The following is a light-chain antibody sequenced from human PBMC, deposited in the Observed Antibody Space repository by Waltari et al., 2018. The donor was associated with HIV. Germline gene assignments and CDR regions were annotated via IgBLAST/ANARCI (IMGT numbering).Light chain of an antibody. J-gene: IGKJ3*01. Sequence: NVLTQSPGSRSLSPGDTAILSCRASQSISDNYLAWYQQKTGQAPRLLMYGVSTRATGIPDRFSGSGSGTDFTLTITGLEPEDFAFYFCQQYAFSSFSFGPGTKVAIK. V-gene: IGKV3-20*01. CDR3: QQYAFSSFS. CDR2: GVS. CDR1: QSISDNY.